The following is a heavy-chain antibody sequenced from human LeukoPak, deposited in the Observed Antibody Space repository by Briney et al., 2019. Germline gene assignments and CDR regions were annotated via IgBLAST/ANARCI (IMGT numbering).Heavy chain of an antibody. CDR2: IYYSGST. J-gene: IGHJ4*02. Sequence: SETLSLTCTVSGGSISSYYWSWIRQPPGKGLEWIGYIYYSGSTNYNPSLKSRVTISVDTSKNQFSLKLSSVTAADTAVYYCAREGSGEYYFDYWGQGTLVTVSS. CDR1: GGSISSYY. CDR3: AREGSGEYYFDY. V-gene: IGHV4-59*01. D-gene: IGHD6-19*01.